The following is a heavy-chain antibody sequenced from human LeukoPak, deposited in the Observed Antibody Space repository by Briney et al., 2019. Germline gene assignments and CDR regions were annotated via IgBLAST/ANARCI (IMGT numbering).Heavy chain of an antibody. J-gene: IGHJ4*02. Sequence: ASVKVSCKASGYTFITYGINWERQAPGQGLEWMGWISAYNGDTKDELSLQGRLTMTTDTSTRTAYMELGSLGSDDTAVYYCAREGGFGYDFTGFDYWGQGTLVTVSS. CDR3: AREGGFGYDFTGFDY. CDR2: ISAYNGDT. V-gene: IGHV1-18*01. CDR1: GYTFITYG. D-gene: IGHD5-12*01.